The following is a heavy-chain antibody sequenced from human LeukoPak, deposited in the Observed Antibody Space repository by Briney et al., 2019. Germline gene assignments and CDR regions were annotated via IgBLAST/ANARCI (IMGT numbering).Heavy chain of an antibody. Sequence: ASVKVSCKASGYTFTSYGISWVRQASGQGLEWMGWISAYNGNTNYAQKLQGRVTMTTDTSTSTAYMGLSSLRSEDTAVYYCARGPGIAVAGPYYFDYWGQGTLVTVSS. D-gene: IGHD6-19*01. CDR1: GYTFTSYG. V-gene: IGHV1-18*01. CDR2: ISAYNGNT. CDR3: ARGPGIAVAGPYYFDY. J-gene: IGHJ4*02.